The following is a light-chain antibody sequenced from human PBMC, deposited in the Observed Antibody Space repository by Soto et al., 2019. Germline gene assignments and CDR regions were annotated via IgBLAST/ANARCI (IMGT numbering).Light chain of an antibody. CDR2: GAS. J-gene: IGKJ2*01. CDR3: QQYSSSSFT. V-gene: IGKV3-20*01. CDR1: QSISDTY. Sequence: EVVLTQSPGTLSLSPGDRVTLSCRASQSISDTYLAWYQQRPGQAPRLLLSGASIRAPGIPDRFSGSGSGSDFTPTISRLEPEDFAVYYCQQYSSSSFTFGQGTKLELK.